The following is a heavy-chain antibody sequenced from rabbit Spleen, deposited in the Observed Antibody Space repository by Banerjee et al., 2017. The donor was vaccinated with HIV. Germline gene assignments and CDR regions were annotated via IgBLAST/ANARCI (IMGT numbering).Heavy chain of an antibody. D-gene: IGHD8-1*01. J-gene: IGHJ6*01. CDR1: GFTISISDW. V-gene: IGHV1S40*01. CDR3: ARDGAGGSYFAL. CDR2: IDPVFGIT. Sequence: QSLEESGGDLVKPGASLTLTCTASGFTISISDWIYWVRQAPGKGLEWIGYIDPVFGITYYASWVNGRFSISRENAQNTVFLQMTSLTAADTATYFCARDGAGGSYFALWGPGTLVTVS.